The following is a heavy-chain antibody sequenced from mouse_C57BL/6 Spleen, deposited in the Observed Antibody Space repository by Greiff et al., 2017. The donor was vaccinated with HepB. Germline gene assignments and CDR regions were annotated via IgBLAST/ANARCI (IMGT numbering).Heavy chain of an antibody. CDR2: ISDGGSYT. J-gene: IGHJ1*03. CDR1: GFTFSSYA. Sequence: DVQLVESGGGLVKPGGSLKLSCAASGFTFSSYAMSWVRQTPEKRLEWVATISDGGSYTYYPDNVKGRFTISRDNAKNNLYLQMSHLKSEDTAMYYCARPIYGSSYDWYFDVWGTGTTVTVSS. V-gene: IGHV5-4*01. CDR3: ARPIYGSSYDWYFDV. D-gene: IGHD1-1*01.